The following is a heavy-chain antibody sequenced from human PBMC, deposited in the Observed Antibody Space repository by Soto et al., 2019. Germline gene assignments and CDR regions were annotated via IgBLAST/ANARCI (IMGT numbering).Heavy chain of an antibody. V-gene: IGHV4-34*01. CDR1: GGSFSGYY. Sequence: SETLSLTCAVYGGSFSGYYWSWIRQPPGKGLEWIGEISHSGSTNYNPSLKSRVTISVDTSKNQFSLKLSSVTAADTAVYYCAREQYSGSFLDYWGQGTLVTVSS. J-gene: IGHJ4*02. CDR2: ISHSGST. CDR3: AREQYSGSFLDY. D-gene: IGHD1-26*01.